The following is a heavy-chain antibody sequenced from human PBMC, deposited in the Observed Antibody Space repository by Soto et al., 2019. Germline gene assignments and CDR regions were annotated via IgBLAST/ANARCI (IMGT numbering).Heavy chain of an antibody. Sequence: SETLSLTCTVSGDSISSVYNYWSWIRQPPGEGLEWIGFISYSGTTSYSPSLKSRLAISLDTSKNQFSLSLTSVTAADTAAYYCARGRGYSYGLDPWGQGTLVTVS. V-gene: IGHV4-30-4*01. CDR2: ISYSGTT. J-gene: IGHJ5*02. D-gene: IGHD5-12*01. CDR3: ARGRGYSYGLDP. CDR1: GDSISSVYNY.